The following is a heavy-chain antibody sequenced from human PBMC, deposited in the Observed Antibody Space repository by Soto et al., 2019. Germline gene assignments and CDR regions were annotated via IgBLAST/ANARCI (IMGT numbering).Heavy chain of an antibody. CDR1: GFTFSSYS. CDR3: ARTYCSGGSCYGYYYYYYYGMDV. V-gene: IGHV3-21*01. J-gene: IGHJ6*02. D-gene: IGHD2-15*01. Sequence: GGSLRLSCAASGFTFSSYSMNWVRQAPGKGLEWVSSISSSSSYIYYADSVKGRFTISRDNAKKSLYLQMNSLRVEDTAVYYCARTYCSGGSCYGYYYYYYYGMDVWGQGTTVTVSS. CDR2: ISSSSSYI.